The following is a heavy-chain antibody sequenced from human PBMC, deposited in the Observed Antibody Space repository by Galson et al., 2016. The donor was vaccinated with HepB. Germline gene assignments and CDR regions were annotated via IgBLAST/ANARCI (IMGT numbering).Heavy chain of an antibody. CDR3: ARQSSSGWEKGTFDF. CDR1: GGSISGSNHY. CDR2: VYYIGGP. V-gene: IGHV4-39*01. Sequence: TLSLTCTVSGGSISGSNHYWGWIRLPPGKGLEWIATVYYIGGPYYNPSLKSRVTISVDTSKNQFSLQLNYVTAADMAVYYCARQSSSGWEKGTFDFWGPGTMVTVSS. J-gene: IGHJ3*01. D-gene: IGHD6-19*01.